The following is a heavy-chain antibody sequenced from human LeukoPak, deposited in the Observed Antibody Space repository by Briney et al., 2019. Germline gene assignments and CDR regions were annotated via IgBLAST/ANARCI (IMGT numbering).Heavy chain of an antibody. Sequence: GGSLRLSCAASGFTFSSYGMHWVRQAPGKGLEWVAFIRYDGNDKYYADSVKGRFTISRDNSKNTLYLQMNSLRAEDTAVYYCAGGGYNYRGFDYWGQGTLVTVSS. D-gene: IGHD5-24*01. CDR2: IRYDGNDK. CDR1: GFTFSSYG. J-gene: IGHJ4*02. V-gene: IGHV3-30*02. CDR3: AGGGYNYRGFDY.